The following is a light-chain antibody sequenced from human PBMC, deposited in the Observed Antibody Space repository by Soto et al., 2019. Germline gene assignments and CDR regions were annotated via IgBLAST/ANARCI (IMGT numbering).Light chain of an antibody. Sequence: EIVMTQSPPSLTVTPGEPASISCRSSQRLLHSNGNNFLDWYLQKPGQSPLLLIYLGFNRASGVPDRVSGSGAGTDFTLKISRVEAEDVGVYYCMQALQTPYTFGQGTKVDIK. CDR1: QRLLHSNGNNF. V-gene: IGKV2-28*01. J-gene: IGKJ2*01. CDR3: MQALQTPYT. CDR2: LGF.